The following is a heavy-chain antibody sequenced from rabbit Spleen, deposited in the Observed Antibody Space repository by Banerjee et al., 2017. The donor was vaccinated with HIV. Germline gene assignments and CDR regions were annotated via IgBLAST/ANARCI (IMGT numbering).Heavy chain of an antibody. Sequence: QEQLEESGGDLVKPEGSLTLTCTASGFSFSGSYWICWVRQAPGKGLEWIACIDTGSRDFTYYASWAKGRFTISKTSSTTVTLQMTSLTVADTATYFCARDTGSSFSSYGMDLWGQGTLVTVS. CDR1: GFSFSGSYW. CDR3: ARDTGSSFSSYGMDL. D-gene: IGHD8-1*01. V-gene: IGHV1S45*01. J-gene: IGHJ6*01. CDR2: IDTGSRDFT.